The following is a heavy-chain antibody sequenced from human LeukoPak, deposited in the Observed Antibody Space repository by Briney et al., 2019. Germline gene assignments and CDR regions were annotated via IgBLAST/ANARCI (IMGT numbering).Heavy chain of an antibody. D-gene: IGHD1-1*01. CDR3: ARDDNWGSDY. CDR1: GFTFTGYW. V-gene: IGHV3-7*01. Sequence: PGGSLRLSCATSGFTFTGYWMSWVRQAPGKGLEWVANIKQDGSEKYYVDSVKGRFTISRDNAKNSLYLQMNSLRAEDTAVYYCARDDNWGSDYWGQGTLVTVSS. J-gene: IGHJ4*02. CDR2: IKQDGSEK.